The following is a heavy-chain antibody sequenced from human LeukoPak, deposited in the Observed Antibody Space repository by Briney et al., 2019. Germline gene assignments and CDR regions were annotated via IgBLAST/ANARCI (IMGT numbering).Heavy chain of an antibody. CDR2: IWYDGSKK. Sequence: GGSLRLSCAASGXIFSNYGMHWVRQAPGKGLESVAVIWYDGSKKYYADSVKGRFTISRDDSKNTLYLQMNSLRAEDTAVYYCARVYSSGWADFDYWGQGTLVTVSS. CDR1: GXIFSNYG. V-gene: IGHV3-33*01. D-gene: IGHD6-19*01. CDR3: ARVYSSGWADFDY. J-gene: IGHJ4*02.